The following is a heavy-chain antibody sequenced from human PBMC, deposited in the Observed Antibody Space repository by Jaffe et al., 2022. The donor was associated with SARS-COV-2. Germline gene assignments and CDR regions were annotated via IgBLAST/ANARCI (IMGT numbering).Heavy chain of an antibody. CDR3: AYGGQYLDWLFHPPFVY. CDR2: ISGTGGST. D-gene: IGHD3-9*01. V-gene: IGHV3-23*04. Sequence: EVQLVESGGGLVQPGDSLRLSCAASGFTFNKYAMNWVRQAPGKGPEWVSAISGTGGSTYYADAVRGRFTISRDNSKNTLYLQMNSLRFEDTAVYYCAYGGQYLDWLFHPPFVYWGQGTLVAVSS. CDR1: GFTFNKYA. J-gene: IGHJ4*02.